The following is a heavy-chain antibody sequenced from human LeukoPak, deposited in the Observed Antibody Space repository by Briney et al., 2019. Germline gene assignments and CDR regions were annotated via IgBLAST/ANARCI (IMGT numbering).Heavy chain of an antibody. D-gene: IGHD3-10*01. CDR1: GYTFTSYG. Sequence: GASVKVSCKASGYTFTSYGISWVRQAPGQGLEWMGWISAYNGNTNYAQKLQGRVTMTTDTSTSTAYMELRSLRSDDTAVYYCASSIMVRGVIYWFDPWGQGTLVTVSS. V-gene: IGHV1-18*01. J-gene: IGHJ5*02. CDR2: ISAYNGNT. CDR3: ASSIMVRGVIYWFDP.